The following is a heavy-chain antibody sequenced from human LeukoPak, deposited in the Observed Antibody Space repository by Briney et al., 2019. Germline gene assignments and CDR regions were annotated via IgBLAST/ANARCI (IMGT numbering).Heavy chain of an antibody. J-gene: IGHJ4*02. D-gene: IGHD3-10*01. CDR2: IKQDGSEK. V-gene: IGHV3-7*01. CDR3: ARDLGMVRGIIGY. Sequence: GGSLRLSCAASGFTFSSYWMSWVRQAPGKGLEWVANIKQDGSEKYYVDSVKGRFTISRDNAKNSLYLQMNSLRAGDTAVYYCARDLGMVRGIIGYWGQGTLVTVSS. CDR1: GFTFSSYW.